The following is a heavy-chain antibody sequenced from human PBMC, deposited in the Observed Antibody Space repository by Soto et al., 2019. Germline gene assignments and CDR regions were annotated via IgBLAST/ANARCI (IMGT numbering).Heavy chain of an antibody. Sequence: EVQLVESGGGLVQTGGSLRLSCAASGFTVSSNYMSWVRQAPGKGLEWVSVIYSGGSTYYADSVKGRFTISRDNSKNTLYLQMNSLRAEDTAVYYFARHHCSCGSCYANYFDYWGQGTLVTVSS. CDR2: IYSGGST. D-gene: IGHD2-15*01. J-gene: IGHJ4*02. CDR1: GFTVSSNY. V-gene: IGHV3-66*04. CDR3: ARHHCSCGSCYANYFDY.